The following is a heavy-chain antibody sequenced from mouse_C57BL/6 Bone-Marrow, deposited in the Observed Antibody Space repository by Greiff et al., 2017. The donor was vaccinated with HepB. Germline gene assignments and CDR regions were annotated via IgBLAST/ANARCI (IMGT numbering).Heavy chain of an antibody. CDR3: ARGSYDDDAWYFDV. Sequence: VQLQQSGPELVKPGASVKISCKASGYAFSSSWMNWVKQRPGKGLEWIGRIYPGDGDTNYNGKFKGKATLTADKSSSTAYMQLSSLTSEDSAVYFCARGSYDDDAWYFDVWGTGTTVTVSS. V-gene: IGHV1-82*01. J-gene: IGHJ1*03. CDR1: GYAFSSSW. D-gene: IGHD2-4*01. CDR2: IYPGDGDT.